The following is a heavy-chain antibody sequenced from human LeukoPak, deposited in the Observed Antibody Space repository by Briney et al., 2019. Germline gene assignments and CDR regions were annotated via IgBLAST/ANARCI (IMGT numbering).Heavy chain of an antibody. J-gene: IGHJ5*02. Sequence: GGSLRLSCAASGFTFSDSYMSWIRQAPGKGLEWVSYISTSGTTTYYADSVGGRFTISRDNAKNSLYLQMNSLRAEDTAVYYCARDSAARNWFDPWGQGTLVTVSS. V-gene: IGHV3-11*04. CDR3: ARDSAARNWFDP. D-gene: IGHD6-6*01. CDR2: ISTSGTTT. CDR1: GFTFSDSY.